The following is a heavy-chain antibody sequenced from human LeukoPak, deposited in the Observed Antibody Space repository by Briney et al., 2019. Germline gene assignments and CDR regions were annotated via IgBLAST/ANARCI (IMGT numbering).Heavy chain of an antibody. Sequence: GGSLRLSCAASGFTFSSYAMHWVRQAPGKGLEWVAIISYDGSNKFYTDSVKGRFTISRDNFKNTLYLQMNSLRVEDTAVYYCAKSPGVLLWFGSFDYWGLGTLVTVSS. CDR3: AKSPGVLLWFGSFDY. J-gene: IGHJ4*02. CDR2: ISYDGSNK. CDR1: GFTFSSYA. D-gene: IGHD3-10*01. V-gene: IGHV3-30*18.